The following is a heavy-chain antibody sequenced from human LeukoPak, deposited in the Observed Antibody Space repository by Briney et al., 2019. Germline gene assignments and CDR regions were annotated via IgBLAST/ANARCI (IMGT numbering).Heavy chain of an antibody. J-gene: IGHJ4*02. V-gene: IGHV3-30*02. CDR1: GFTFSSYG. D-gene: IGHD3-3*01. Sequence: GGSLRLSCAASGFTFSSYGMHWVRQAPGKGLEWVAFIRYDGSNKYYADSVKGRFTISRDNSKNTLYLQMNSLRAEDTAVYYCAMDLRFLEWLSDYWGQGTLVTVSS. CDR3: AMDLRFLEWLSDY. CDR2: IRYDGSNK.